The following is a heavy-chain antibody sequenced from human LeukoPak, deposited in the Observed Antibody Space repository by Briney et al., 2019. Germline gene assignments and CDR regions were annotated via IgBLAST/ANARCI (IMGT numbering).Heavy chain of an antibody. CDR2: ISSSSSYI. J-gene: IGHJ4*02. V-gene: IGHV3-21*01. CDR3: ARDRYGGIAAAGTVIDY. D-gene: IGHD6-13*01. CDR1: GFTFSSYS. Sequence: GGSLRLSCAASGFTFSSYSMNWVRQAPGKGLEWVSSISSSSSYIYYADSVKGRFTISRDNAKNSLYLQMNSLRAEDTAVYYCARDRYGGIAAAGTVIDYWGQGTLGTVSS.